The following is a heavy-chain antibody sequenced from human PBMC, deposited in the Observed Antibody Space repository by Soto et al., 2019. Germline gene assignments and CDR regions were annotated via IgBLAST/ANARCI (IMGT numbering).Heavy chain of an antibody. J-gene: IGHJ4*02. V-gene: IGHV3-23*01. Sequence: GGSLRLSCAASGFTFSSYAMSWVRQAPGKGLEWVSAISGSGGSTYYADSVKGRFTISRDNSKNTLYLQMNSLRAEDTAVYYCAKASSYDSSGYDFDYWGQGTLVTVSS. CDR1: GFTFSSYA. CDR2: ISGSGGST. CDR3: AKASSYDSSGYDFDY. D-gene: IGHD3-22*01.